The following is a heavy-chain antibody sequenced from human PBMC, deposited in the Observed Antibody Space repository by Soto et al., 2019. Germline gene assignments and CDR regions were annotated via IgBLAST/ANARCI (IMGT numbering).Heavy chain of an antibody. D-gene: IGHD6-19*01. CDR2: ISGSSSTI. Sequence: DVQLVESGGGLVQAGGSLRLSCAASGFTFDTYSMNWVRQAPGKGLEWVSYISGSSSTIYYADSVRGRFTISRDNAKKSLYLQMNGLRDEDTAVYYCARDHRLDSSEWYATDASDIWGQGTMVTVSS. CDR3: ARDHRLDSSEWYATDASDI. CDR1: GFTFDTYS. V-gene: IGHV3-48*02. J-gene: IGHJ3*02.